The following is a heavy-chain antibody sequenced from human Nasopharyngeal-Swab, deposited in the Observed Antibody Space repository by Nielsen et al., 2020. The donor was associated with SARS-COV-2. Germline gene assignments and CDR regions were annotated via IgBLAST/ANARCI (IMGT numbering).Heavy chain of an antibody. CDR2: ISSSSSYI. D-gene: IGHD1-26*01. J-gene: IGHJ4*02. CDR1: GFTFSSYS. V-gene: IGHV3-21*01. CDR3: AREMVGAPFDY. Sequence: GESLKISCAASGFTFSSYSMNWVRQAPGKGLECVSSISSSSSYIYYADSVKGRFTISRDNAKNSLYLQMNSLRAEDTAVYYCAREMVGAPFDYWGQGTLVTVSS.